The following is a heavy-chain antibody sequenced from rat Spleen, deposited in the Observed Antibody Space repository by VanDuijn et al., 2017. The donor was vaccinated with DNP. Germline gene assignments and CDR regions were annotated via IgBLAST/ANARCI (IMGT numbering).Heavy chain of an antibody. J-gene: IGHJ2*01. V-gene: IGHV5S10*01. D-gene: IGHD5-1*01. Sequence: EVQLVESGGGLVQPGRSLKLSCTASGFTFSDYAMAWVRQAPKKGLEWVTTISYDGSSTYYRDSVKGRFTISRDNAKDTLYLQVDSLRSEDTATYYCTTGSNWERGDYWGQGVMVTVSS. CDR2: ISYDGSST. CDR1: GFTFSDYA. CDR3: TTGSNWERGDY.